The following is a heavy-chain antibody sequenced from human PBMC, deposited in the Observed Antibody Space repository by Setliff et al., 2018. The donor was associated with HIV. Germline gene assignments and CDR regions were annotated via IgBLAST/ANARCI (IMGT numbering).Heavy chain of an antibody. CDR2: IGPVGTST. J-gene: IGHJ4*02. CDR1: GFTFSTYA. Sequence: PGGSLRLSCAASGFTFSTYAMSWVRQAPGKGLEWVSAIGPVGTSTYYADSVKGRFTISRDNSKNTLFLQMNSLRAEDTAIYYCANMQWASNAWYSFDYWGQGALVTVSS. CDR3: ANMQWASNAWYSFDY. D-gene: IGHD6-19*01. V-gene: IGHV3-23*01.